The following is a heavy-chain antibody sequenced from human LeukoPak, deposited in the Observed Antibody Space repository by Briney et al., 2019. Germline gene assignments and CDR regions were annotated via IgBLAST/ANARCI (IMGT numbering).Heavy chain of an antibody. V-gene: IGHV4-31*03. J-gene: IGHJ6*03. CDR1: GGSINSGGSY. CDR2: IYYSWSS. CDR3: ARDNGDYRSIYYYMDV. Sequence: PSQALSLTCTVSGGSINSGGSYWSWIRQHPGKGLEWIGCIYYSWSSYYNPSLKSRVTLSLDTSKNQFSLKLSSVTAADTAVYYCARDNGDYRSIYYYMDVWGKGTTVTVSS. D-gene: IGHD4-11*01.